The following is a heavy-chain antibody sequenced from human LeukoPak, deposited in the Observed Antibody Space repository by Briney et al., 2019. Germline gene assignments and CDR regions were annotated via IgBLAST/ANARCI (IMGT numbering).Heavy chain of an antibody. Sequence: SVKVSCKASGGTFSSYAISWVRQAPGQGLEWMGRIIPILGIANYAQKFQGRVTITADKSTSTAYMELSSLRSEDTAVYYCARDSRKDILTGYYMDYWGQGTLVTVSS. J-gene: IGHJ4*02. D-gene: IGHD3-9*01. CDR3: ARDSRKDILTGYYMDY. V-gene: IGHV1-69*04. CDR2: IIPILGIA. CDR1: GGTFSSYA.